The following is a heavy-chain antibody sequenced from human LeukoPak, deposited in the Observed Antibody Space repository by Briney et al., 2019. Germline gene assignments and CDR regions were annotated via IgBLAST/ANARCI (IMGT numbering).Heavy chain of an antibody. J-gene: IGHJ4*02. CDR1: GFTFSSYA. D-gene: IGHD3-10*01. V-gene: IGHV3-30-3*01. CDR2: ISYDGSNK. Sequence: GRSLRLSCAASGFTFSSYAMHWVRQAPGKGLEWVAVISYDGSNKYYADSVKGRFTISRDNSKNTLYLQMNSLRAEDTAVYYCARELWFGERYSPNLDYWGQGTLVTVSS. CDR3: ARELWFGERYSPNLDY.